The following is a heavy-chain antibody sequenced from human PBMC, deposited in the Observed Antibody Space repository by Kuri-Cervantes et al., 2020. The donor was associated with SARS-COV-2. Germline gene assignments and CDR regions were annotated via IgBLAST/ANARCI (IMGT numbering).Heavy chain of an antibody. CDR3: ARDIVPVGATYDAFDI. CDR1: GFTFSSYA. V-gene: IGHV3-30-3*01. J-gene: IGHJ3*02. D-gene: IGHD1-26*01. Sequence: GGSLRLSCAASGFTFSSYAMHWVRQAPGKGLEWVAVISYDGSNKYYADSVKGRFTISRDNSKNTLYLQMNSLRAKDTAVYYCARDIVPVGATYDAFDIWGQGTMVTVSS. CDR2: ISYDGSNK.